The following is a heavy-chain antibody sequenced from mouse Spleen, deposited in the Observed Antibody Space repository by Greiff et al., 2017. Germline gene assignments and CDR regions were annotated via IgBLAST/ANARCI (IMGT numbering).Heavy chain of an antibody. J-gene: IGHJ4*01. Sequence: QVQLKQPGAELVKPGASVKLSCKASGYTFTSYWMHWVKQRPGQGLEWIGMIHPNSGSTNYNEKFKSKATLTVDKSSSTAYMQLSSLTSEDSAVYYCARGDYGYDGRAMDYWGQGTSVTVSS. CDR1: GYTFTSYW. CDR2: IHPNSGST. D-gene: IGHD2-2*01. CDR3: ARGDYGYDGRAMDY. V-gene: IGHV1-64*01.